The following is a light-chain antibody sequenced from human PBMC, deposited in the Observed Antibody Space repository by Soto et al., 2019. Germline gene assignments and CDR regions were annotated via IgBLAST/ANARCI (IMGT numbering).Light chain of an antibody. V-gene: IGKV3-11*01. CDR3: QQRSKWPVT. J-gene: IGKJ4*01. Sequence: EIVLTQSPATLSLSPGERATLSCRASQSVNSYLAWYHQKPGQAPRLLIYDATSRATGIPARFSGRGSGTYFTLTISSLEPEDLAVYYCQQRSKWPVTFGGGTKVEIK. CDR2: DAT. CDR1: QSVNSY.